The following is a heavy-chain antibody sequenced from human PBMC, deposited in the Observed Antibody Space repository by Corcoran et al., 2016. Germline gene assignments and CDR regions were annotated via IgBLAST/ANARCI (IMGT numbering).Heavy chain of an antibody. V-gene: IGHV4-34*01. CDR1: GGSFSGYY. CDR3: ARGGVDTDSPFDY. J-gene: IGHJ4*02. CDR2: INHSGST. D-gene: IGHD5-18*01. Sequence: QVQLQQWGAGLLKPSETLSLTCAVYGGSFSGYYWSWIRQPPGTGLEWIGEINHSGSTNYNPSLKSRVTISVDTSKKQFSLKLSSVTAADTAVYYCARGGVDTDSPFDYWGQGTLVTVSS.